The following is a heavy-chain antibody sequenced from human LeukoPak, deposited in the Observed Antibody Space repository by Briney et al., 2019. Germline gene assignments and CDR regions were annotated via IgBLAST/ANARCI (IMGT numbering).Heavy chain of an antibody. D-gene: IGHD1-26*01. CDR2: ISINGDKT. V-gene: IGHV3-64D*06. CDR3: IKDRIGTWSFDH. J-gene: IGHJ4*02. CDR1: GFTFSGHF. Sequence: GGSLRLSCSASGFTFSGHFMHWVRQAPGKGLEYVSSISINGDKTYYAESVKGRFTISRDNSKNTLHLQLSSLRVEDTAVYYCIKDRIGTWSFDHWGQGTLLTVSS.